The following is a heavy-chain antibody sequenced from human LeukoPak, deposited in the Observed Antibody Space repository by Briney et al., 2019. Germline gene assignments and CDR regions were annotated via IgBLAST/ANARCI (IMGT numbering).Heavy chain of an antibody. D-gene: IGHD3-10*01. V-gene: IGHV4-39*01. Sequence: SETLSLTCIVSGGSISSTTYYWGWIRQPPGKRLEWIGSIYYSGNTYYNPSLKSRVTISIDTSKNQFSLKLSSVTAADTAVYYCARGLRVPLLVSWGQGTLVTVSS. CDR3: ARGLRVPLLVS. CDR2: IYYSGNT. CDR1: GGSISSTTYY. J-gene: IGHJ5*02.